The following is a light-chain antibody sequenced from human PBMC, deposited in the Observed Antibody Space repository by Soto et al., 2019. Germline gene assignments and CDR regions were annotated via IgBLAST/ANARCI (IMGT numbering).Light chain of an antibody. Sequence: QSALTQPPSASGSPGQSVTISCTGTSSDVGGYNYVSWYQQHPGKAPKLMIYEISKRPSGVPDRFSGSKSGTTASLTVAGLSAEEEDDYCCSSDRGSNNLVFGGGTKLTVL. CDR1: SSDVGGYNY. CDR2: EIS. CDR3: SSDRGSNNLV. V-gene: IGLV2-8*01. J-gene: IGLJ2*01.